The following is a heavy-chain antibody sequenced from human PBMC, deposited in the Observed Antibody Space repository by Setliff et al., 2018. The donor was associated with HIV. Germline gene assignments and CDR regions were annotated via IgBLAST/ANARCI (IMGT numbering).Heavy chain of an antibody. CDR2: IRYGSSEK. V-gene: IGHV3-30*02. D-gene: IGHD3-3*01. J-gene: IGHJ4*02. Sequence: GGSLRLSCAASGFIFSNSDMHWVRQAPGKGLEWVAFIRYGSSEKYYGDSVKGRFTISRDNSKNTLYLQMDSLRAEDTAEYYCATARIPTGGVSTSLDYWGQGTLVTVSS. CDR3: ATARIPTGGVSTSLDY. CDR1: GFIFSNSD.